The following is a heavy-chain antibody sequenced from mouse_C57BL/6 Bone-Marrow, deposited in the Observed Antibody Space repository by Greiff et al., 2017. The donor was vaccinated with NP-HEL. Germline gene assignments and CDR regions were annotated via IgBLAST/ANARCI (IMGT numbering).Heavy chain of an antibody. CDR2: IYPRSGNT. CDR1: GYTFTSYG. D-gene: IGHD1-1*01. J-gene: IGHJ2*01. Sequence: VKLMESGAELARPGASVKLSCKASGYTFTSYGISWVKQRTGQGLEWIGEIYPRSGNTYYNEKFKGKATLTADKSSSTAYMELRSLTSEDSAVYFCARSGSSFDYWGQGTTLTVSS. V-gene: IGHV1-81*01. CDR3: ARSGSSFDY.